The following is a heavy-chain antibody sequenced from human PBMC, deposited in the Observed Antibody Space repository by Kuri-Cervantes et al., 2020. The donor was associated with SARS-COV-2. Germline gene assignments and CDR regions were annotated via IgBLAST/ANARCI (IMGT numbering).Heavy chain of an antibody. CDR2: ISNGGSYI. D-gene: IGHD3-3*01. Sequence: GGSLRLSCAVSGFTFSSYSMSWVRQAPGKGLEWVSSISNGGSYIYYADSVRGRFTISRDNAKNSLYLQMNSLRAEDTAVYYCARDCYDFNNGYYTGQFAYWGQGTLVTVSS. J-gene: IGHJ4*02. CDR3: ARDCYDFNNGYYTGQFAY. CDR1: GFTFSSYS. V-gene: IGHV3-21*01.